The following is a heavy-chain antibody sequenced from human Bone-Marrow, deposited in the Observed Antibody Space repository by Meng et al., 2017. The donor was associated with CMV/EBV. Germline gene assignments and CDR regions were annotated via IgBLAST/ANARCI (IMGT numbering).Heavy chain of an antibody. CDR1: GFTFSSYS. V-gene: IGHV3-21*01. CDR3: ARDPPKTGY. CDR2: ISSSSSYI. Sequence: GESLKISCAASGFTFSSYSMNWVRQAPGKGLEWVSSISSSSSYIYYADSVKGRFTISRDNAKNSLYLQMNSLRAEDTAVYYCARDPPKTGYWGQGTLVTVSS. J-gene: IGHJ4*02.